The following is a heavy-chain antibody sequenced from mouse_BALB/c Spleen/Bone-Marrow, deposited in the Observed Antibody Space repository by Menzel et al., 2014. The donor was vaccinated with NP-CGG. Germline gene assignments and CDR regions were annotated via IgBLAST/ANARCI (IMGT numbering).Heavy chain of an antibody. CDR1: GYSFTGYF. J-gene: IGHJ2*01. D-gene: IGHD1-1*01. CDR3: ARSDYDGSSYFDY. Sequence: EVQLQQSGPELVKPGASVKISCKASGYSFTGYFMNWVMQSHGKSLEWIGRINPYNGDTFYNQKFKGKATLTVDKSSSTAHMELRSLASEDSAVYYCARSDYDGSSYFDYWGQGTTLTVSS. CDR2: INPYNGDT. V-gene: IGHV1-20*02.